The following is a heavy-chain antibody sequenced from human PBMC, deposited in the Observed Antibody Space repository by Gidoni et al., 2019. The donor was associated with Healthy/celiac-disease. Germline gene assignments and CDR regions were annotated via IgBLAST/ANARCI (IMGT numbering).Heavy chain of an antibody. CDR2: ISSSSSYI. D-gene: IGHD1-20*01. Sequence: EVQLVASGGGLVKPGGSLRLSCAASGFTFCSSSMTWVRQAPGKGLWWGSSISSSSSYIYYADSVKGRFTIARDNAKNSLYLQMNSLRADDTAVYYCAIDPLLPKRYFLRGDDAFDIWGQGTMVTVSS. J-gene: IGHJ3*02. V-gene: IGHV3-21*01. CDR1: GFTFCSSS. CDR3: AIDPLLPKRYFLRGDDAFDI.